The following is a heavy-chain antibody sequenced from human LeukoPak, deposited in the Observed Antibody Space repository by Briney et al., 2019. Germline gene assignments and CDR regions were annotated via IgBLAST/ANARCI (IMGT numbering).Heavy chain of an antibody. Sequence: GGSLRLSRAASGFTFSIYAMSWVRQAPGKGLEWVSGISGSGDNTYYADSVKGRFTISRDNSKNTLYLQMNSLRAEDTAVYYCAKQGGYGYYYYMDVWGKGTTVTVSS. D-gene: IGHD5-18*01. CDR2: ISGSGDNT. CDR1: GFTFSIYA. CDR3: AKQGGYGYYYYMDV. V-gene: IGHV3-23*01. J-gene: IGHJ6*03.